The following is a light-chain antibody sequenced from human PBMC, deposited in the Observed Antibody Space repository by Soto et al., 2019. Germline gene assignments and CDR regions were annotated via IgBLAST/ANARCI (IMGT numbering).Light chain of an antibody. Sequence: EIVLTQSPGTLSLSPGERATLSCRASQSVTSNYLAWYQQKPGQAPRLLVYGASSRATGISDRFSGSGSGTDFTLTISRLEPEDFAVYYCQQYVSPPFTFGQGTRLEIK. CDR1: QSVTSNY. J-gene: IGKJ5*01. CDR2: GAS. CDR3: QQYVSPPFT. V-gene: IGKV3-20*01.